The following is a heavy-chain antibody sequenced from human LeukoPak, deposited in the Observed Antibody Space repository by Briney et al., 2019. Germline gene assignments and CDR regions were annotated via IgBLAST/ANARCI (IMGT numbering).Heavy chain of an antibody. J-gene: IGHJ6*02. CDR1: GYTFTSYA. CDR3: ARVRVYYGMDV. CDR2: INAGNGNT. Sequence: ASVKVSCKASGYTFTSYAMHWVRQAPGQRLEWMGWINAGNGNTKYSQKFQGRVTITRDTSASTAYMELSNLRSEDTAVYYCARVRVYYGMDVWGQGTTVTVSS. V-gene: IGHV1-3*01.